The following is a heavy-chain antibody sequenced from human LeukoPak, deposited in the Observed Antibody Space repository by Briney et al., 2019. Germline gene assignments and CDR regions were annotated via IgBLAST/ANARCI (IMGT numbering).Heavy chain of an antibody. D-gene: IGHD4-23*01. CDR2: IIPILGIA. CDR1: GGTFSSYA. Sequence: SVKVSCKASGGTFSSYAISWVRQAPGQGLEWVGRIIPILGIANYAQRFQGRVTITADKSTSTAYMKLSSLRSEDTAVYYCATHRLRWTQVQEYYFDYWGQGTPVTVSS. CDR3: ATHRLRWTQVQEYYFDY. V-gene: IGHV1-69*04. J-gene: IGHJ4*02.